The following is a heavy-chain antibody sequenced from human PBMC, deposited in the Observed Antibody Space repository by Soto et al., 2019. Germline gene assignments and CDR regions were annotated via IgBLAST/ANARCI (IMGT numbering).Heavy chain of an antibody. Sequence: PGGSLRLSCAASGFTVSSNYMSWVRQAPGKGLEWVSVIYSGGSTYYADSVKGRFTISRDNSKNTLYLQINSLRAEYTAVYYCARDKGGGSSSFYYYGMDVWGQGTTVTVSS. CDR1: GFTVSSNY. CDR2: IYSGGST. V-gene: IGHV3-53*01. J-gene: IGHJ6*02. CDR3: ARDKGGGSSSFYYYGMDV. D-gene: IGHD6-6*01.